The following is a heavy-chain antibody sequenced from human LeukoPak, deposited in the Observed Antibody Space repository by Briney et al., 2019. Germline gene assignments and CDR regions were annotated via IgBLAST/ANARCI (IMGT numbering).Heavy chain of an antibody. D-gene: IGHD1-1*01. CDR1: GGSISSYY. CDR2: IYYSGST. J-gene: IGHJ4*02. V-gene: IGHV4-59*01. Sequence: SETLSLTCTVSGGSISSYYWSWIRQPPGKGLEWIGYIYYSGSTNYNPSLKSRVTISVDTSKNQFSLKLSSVTAADTAVYYCATRNDLYYFDYWGQGTLVTVSS. CDR3: ATRNDLYYFDY.